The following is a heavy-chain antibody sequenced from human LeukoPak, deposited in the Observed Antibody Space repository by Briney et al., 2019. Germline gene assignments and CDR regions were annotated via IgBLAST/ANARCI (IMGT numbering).Heavy chain of an antibody. Sequence: GGSLRLSCAASGFTFSDYYMSWIRQAPGKGLEWVSYISSSGSTIYYADSVKGRFTISRDNAKNSLYLQMNSLRAEDTAVCYCARPQGMITFGGVIVPPSGYWGQGTLVTVSS. CDR2: ISSSGSTI. CDR3: ARPQGMITFGGVIVPPSGY. V-gene: IGHV3-11*01. D-gene: IGHD3-16*02. CDR1: GFTFSDYY. J-gene: IGHJ4*02.